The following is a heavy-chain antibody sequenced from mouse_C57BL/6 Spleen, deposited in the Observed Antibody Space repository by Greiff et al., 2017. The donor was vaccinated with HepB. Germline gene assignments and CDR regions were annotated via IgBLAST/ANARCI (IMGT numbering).Heavy chain of an antibody. CDR3: ATYGNYEGLYYAMDY. CDR1: GYTFTDYN. Sequence: EVHLVESGPELVKPGASVKMSCKASGYTFTDYNMHWVKQSHGKSLEWIGYINPNNGGTSYNQKFKGKATLTVNKSSSTAYMELRSLTSEDSAVYYCATYGNYEGLYYAMDYWGQGTSVTVSS. V-gene: IGHV1-22*01. D-gene: IGHD2-1*01. J-gene: IGHJ4*01. CDR2: INPNNGGT.